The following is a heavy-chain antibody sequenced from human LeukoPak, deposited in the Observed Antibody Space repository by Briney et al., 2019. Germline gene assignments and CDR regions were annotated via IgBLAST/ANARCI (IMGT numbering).Heavy chain of an antibody. D-gene: IGHD2-21*02. V-gene: IGHV4-34*01. CDR3: ARVGVVTARATPYNYYYYGMDV. J-gene: IGHJ6*02. CDR1: VGSFSGYY. Sequence: SETLSLTCAVYVGSFSGYYWSWIRQPPGKGLEWIGEINHSGSTNYNPSLKSRVTISVDTSKNQFSLKLSSVTAADTAVYYCARVGVVTARATPYNYYYYGMDVWGQGTTVTVSS. CDR2: INHSGST.